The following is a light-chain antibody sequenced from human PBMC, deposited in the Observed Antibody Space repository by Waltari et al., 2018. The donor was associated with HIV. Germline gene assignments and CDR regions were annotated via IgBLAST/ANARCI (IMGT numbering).Light chain of an antibody. V-gene: IGKV4-1*01. CDR3: QQYYNTPYT. J-gene: IGKJ2*01. CDR2: WAS. CDR1: QSVLYRSNNMNY. Sequence: DFVMSQSPDSLAVSLGERATINCKSSQSVLYRSNNMNYLSWYQQKAGPPPKLLIYWASTRASGVPDRIRGSGSGTDFTLTINSLQAEDVAVYYCQQYYNTPYTFGQGTKLEIK.